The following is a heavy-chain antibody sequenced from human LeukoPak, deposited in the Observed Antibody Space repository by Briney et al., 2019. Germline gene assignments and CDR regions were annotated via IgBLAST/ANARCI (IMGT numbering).Heavy chain of an antibody. J-gene: IGHJ6*03. CDR1: GFTFSSYA. CDR3: AKGRGHCINGVCHNYYYMDV. V-gene: IGHV3-23*01. D-gene: IGHD2-8*01. CDR2: ISGSGGRT. Sequence: GSLRLSCAASGFTFSSYAMSWVRQAPGKGLEWVSAISGSGGRTDYADSVKGRFTISRDNSKNTLYLQMNSLRADDTAVYYCAKGRGHCINGVCHNYYYMDVWGKGTTVTVS.